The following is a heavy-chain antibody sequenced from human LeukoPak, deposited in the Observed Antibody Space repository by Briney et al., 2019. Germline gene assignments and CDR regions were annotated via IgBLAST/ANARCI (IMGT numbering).Heavy chain of an antibody. Sequence: GGSLRLSRAASGFTFDDYAMHWVRQAPGKGLEWVSGISWNSGSIGYADSVKGRFTISRDNAKNSLYLQMNSLRAEDTAVYYCASDIVATSGDFWGQGTLVTVSS. V-gene: IGHV3-9*01. J-gene: IGHJ4*02. D-gene: IGHD5-12*01. CDR1: GFTFDDYA. CDR2: ISWNSGSI. CDR3: ASDIVATSGDF.